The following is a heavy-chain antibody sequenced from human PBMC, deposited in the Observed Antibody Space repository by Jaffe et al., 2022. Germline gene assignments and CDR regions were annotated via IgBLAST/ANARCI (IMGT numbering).Heavy chain of an antibody. CDR1: GFTFSSYA. CDR3: ARDSSPRRQPLYYFDY. Sequence: EVQLVESGGGLVQPGGSLRLSCAASGFTFSSYAMHWVRQAPGKGLEYVSAISSNGGSTYYANSVKGRFTISRDNSKNTLYLQMGSLRAEDMAVYYCARDSSPRRQPLYYFDYWGQGTLVTVSS. CDR2: ISSNGGST. D-gene: IGHD3-16*01. V-gene: IGHV3-64*01. J-gene: IGHJ4*02.